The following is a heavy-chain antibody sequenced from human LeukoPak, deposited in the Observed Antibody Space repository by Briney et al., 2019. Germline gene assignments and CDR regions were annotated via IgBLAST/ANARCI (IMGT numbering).Heavy chain of an antibody. V-gene: IGHV3-48*03. D-gene: IGHD2-15*01. CDR3: ARQIVAATVYYYMDV. CDR2: ISSSGSTI. CDR1: GFTFSGYE. Sequence: HPGGSLRLSCAASGFTFSGYEMHWVRQAPGKGLEWVSYISSSGSTIYYADSVKGRFTISRDNAKNSLYLQMNSLRAEDTAVYYCARQIVAATVYYYMDVWGKGTTVTISS. J-gene: IGHJ6*03.